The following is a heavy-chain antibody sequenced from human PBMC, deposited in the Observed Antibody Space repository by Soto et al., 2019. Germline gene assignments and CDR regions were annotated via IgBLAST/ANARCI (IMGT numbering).Heavy chain of an antibody. J-gene: IGHJ4*02. CDR3: ARSGYSFAWGY. CDR1: GFLVNSAY. Sequence: EVQLVESGGGLIPPGGSLRLSCAASGFLVNSAYMTWVRQAPGKGLEWLSMINSDGSTLYAESVQGRFTISREHSKNRMELTMKSMRDEDTAMYYCARSGYSFAWGYWGQGTLVIVTS. CDR2: INSDGST. V-gene: IGHV3-53*01. D-gene: IGHD5-18*01.